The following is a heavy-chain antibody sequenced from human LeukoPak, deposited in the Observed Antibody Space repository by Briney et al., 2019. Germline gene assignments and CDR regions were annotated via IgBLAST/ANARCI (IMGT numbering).Heavy chain of an antibody. CDR2: INHSGST. D-gene: IGHD2-2*01. J-gene: IGHJ5*02. CDR1: GGSFSGYY. V-gene: IGHV4-34*01. CDR3: ARQVVPAAMSRSNWFDP. Sequence: SETLSLTCAVYGGSFSGYYWSRIRQPPGKGLEWIGEINHSGSTNYNPSLKSRVTISVDTSKNQFSLKLSSVTAADTAVYYCARQVVPAAMSRSNWFDPWGQGTLVTVSS.